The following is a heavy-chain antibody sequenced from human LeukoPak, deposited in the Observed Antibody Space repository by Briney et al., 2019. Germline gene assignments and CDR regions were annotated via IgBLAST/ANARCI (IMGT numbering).Heavy chain of an antibody. CDR3: ARMVPRGATRYGRFDY. Sequence: SETLSLTCAVYRGSFSGYYWSWIRQPPGKGLEWIGEINHSGSTNYNPSLKSRVTISVDKSKNQFSLKLSSVTAADTAVYYCARMVPRGATRYGRFDYWGQGTLVTVSS. CDR2: INHSGST. CDR1: RGSFSGYY. J-gene: IGHJ4*02. D-gene: IGHD1-26*01. V-gene: IGHV4-34*01.